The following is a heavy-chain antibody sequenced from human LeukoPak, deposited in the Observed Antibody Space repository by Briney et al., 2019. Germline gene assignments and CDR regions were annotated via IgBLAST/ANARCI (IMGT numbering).Heavy chain of an antibody. D-gene: IGHD3-16*01. Sequence: GGSLKLSCAASGFSFSGSVIHWVRQASGKGLEWVGLIRNKGDSYATGYAASVKGRFTISRDDSKNTAYLQMNSLKTEDTAVYYCTSQVVGGAGHDYWGQGTLVTVSS. CDR2: IRNKGDSYAT. V-gene: IGHV3-73*01. J-gene: IGHJ4*02. CDR3: TSQVVGGAGHDY. CDR1: GFSFSGSV.